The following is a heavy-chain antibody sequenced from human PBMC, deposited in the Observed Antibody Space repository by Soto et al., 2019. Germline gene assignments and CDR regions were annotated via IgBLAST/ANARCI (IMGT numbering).Heavy chain of an antibody. D-gene: IGHD2-2*01. Sequence: EVQLVQSGAEVKKPGESLKISCKASGYSFTTYWIGWVRQMPGKGLEWMGIIYPGDSDARYSPSFQGQVTISADKSINTAYLQWSSLKASDTALYYYARQREAYCSIGRCPFDYWGQGSLVTVSS. CDR3: ARQREAYCSIGRCPFDY. CDR2: IYPGDSDA. CDR1: GYSFTTYW. V-gene: IGHV5-51*01. J-gene: IGHJ4*02.